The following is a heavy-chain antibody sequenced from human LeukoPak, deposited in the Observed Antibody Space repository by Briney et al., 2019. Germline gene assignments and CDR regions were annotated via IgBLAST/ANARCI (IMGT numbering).Heavy chain of an antibody. J-gene: IGHJ5*02. V-gene: IGHV4-34*01. CDR3: ARHQEMATTRDWFDP. D-gene: IGHD5-24*01. CDR2: INHSGST. Sequence: SETLSLTCAVYGGSFSGYYWSWIRQPPGKGLEWIGEINHSGSTNYNPSLKSRVTISVDTSKNQFSLKLSSVTAADTAVYYCARHQEMATTRDWFDPWGQGTLVTVSS. CDR1: GGSFSGYY.